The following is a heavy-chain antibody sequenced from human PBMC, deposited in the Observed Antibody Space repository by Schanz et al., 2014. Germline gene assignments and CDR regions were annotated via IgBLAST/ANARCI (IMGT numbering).Heavy chain of an antibody. J-gene: IGHJ6*02. V-gene: IGHV4-4*02. Sequence: VQLVESGGGLIQPGGSLRLSCVASGFTVSSNYMSWVRQPPGKGLEWIGEIYHSGSTNYNPSLKSRVTISVDKSKNQFSLKRSPVTAADTAVYYCARAPTGYGMDVWGQGTTVTVSS. CDR3: ARAPTGYGMDV. CDR2: IYHSGST. CDR1: GFTVSSNY.